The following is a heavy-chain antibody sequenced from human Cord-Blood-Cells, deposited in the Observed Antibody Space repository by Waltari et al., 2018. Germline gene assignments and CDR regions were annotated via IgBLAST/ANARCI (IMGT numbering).Heavy chain of an antibody. CDR1: GYTFTSYG. CDR2: ISAYNGNT. Sequence: QVQLVQSGAEVKKPGASVKVSCKASGYTFTSYGISWVRQAPGQGLEWMGGISAYNGNTNYAQKLQGRVIMTTDTAPSRAYMEQSSLGSDDTAVYYCARFSVDVLLFLEWLPYYYYYMDVWGKGTTVTVSS. CDR3: ARFSVDVLLFLEWLPYYYYYMDV. J-gene: IGHJ6*03. D-gene: IGHD3-3*01. V-gene: IGHV1-18*04.